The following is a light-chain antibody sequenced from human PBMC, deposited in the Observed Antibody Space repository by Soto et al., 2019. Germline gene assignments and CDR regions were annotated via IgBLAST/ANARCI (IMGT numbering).Light chain of an antibody. J-gene: IGLJ3*02. V-gene: IGLV1-40*01. Sequence: QSVLTQPPSVSGAPGQTVTISCTGSGSNIGTGYGVHWYQQLPGTAPKLLVYATTHRPSGVPDRISGSRSGTSASLAITGLQAHDEGDYYCQSSDSARNVWVFGGGTKLTVL. CDR1: GSNIGTGYG. CDR2: ATT. CDR3: QSSDSARNVWV.